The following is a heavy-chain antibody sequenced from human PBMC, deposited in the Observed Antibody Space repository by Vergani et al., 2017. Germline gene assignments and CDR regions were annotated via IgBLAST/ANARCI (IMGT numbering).Heavy chain of an antibody. J-gene: IGHJ6*03. CDR1: GGAVNSGSTF. CDR3: ARETVVTSWDGYRFHYMDV. CDR2: TSTDGSP. D-gene: IGHD5-18*01. Sequence: QVQLQESGPGLVKPSQTLSLTCSVSGGAVNSGSTFWTLIRQPAGKGLEWIGRTSTDGSPNYNPSLKSVVTVSVATSKTQNSLRLTSVTAEDTAVYYCARETVVTSWDGYRFHYMDVWGKGTTVTVSS. V-gene: IGHV4-61*02.